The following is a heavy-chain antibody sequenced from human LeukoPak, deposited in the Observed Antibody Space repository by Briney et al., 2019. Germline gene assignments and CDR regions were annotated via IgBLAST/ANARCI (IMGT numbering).Heavy chain of an antibody. CDR1: GGSISSYY. CDR3: AREKAAAGTRGSWFDP. Sequence: PSETLSLTCTVSGGSISSYYWSWIRQPPGKGLEWIGYIYYSGSTNYNPSLKSRVTISVDTSKNQFSLKLSSVTAADTAVYYCAREKAAAGTRGSWFDPWGQGTLVTVSS. CDR2: IYYSGST. D-gene: IGHD6-13*01. J-gene: IGHJ5*02. V-gene: IGHV4-59*01.